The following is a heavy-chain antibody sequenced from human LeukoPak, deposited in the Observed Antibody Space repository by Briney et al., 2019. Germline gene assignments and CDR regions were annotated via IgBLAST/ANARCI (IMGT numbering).Heavy chain of an antibody. CDR2: IYYSGST. CDR1: GGSISSGGYS. CDR3: AAATMFYDLHV. V-gene: IGHV4-30-4*08. J-gene: IGHJ6*02. Sequence: SQTLSLTCAVSGGSISSGGYSWSWIRQPPGTGLEWIGSIYYSGSTYYNPSLKSRVTISVDTSRNQFSLRLSSVTAADTAVYYCAAATMFYDLHVWGQGTTVTVSS. D-gene: IGHD3-10*02.